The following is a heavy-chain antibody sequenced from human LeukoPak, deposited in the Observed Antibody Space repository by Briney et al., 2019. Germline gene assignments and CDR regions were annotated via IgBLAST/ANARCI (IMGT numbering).Heavy chain of an antibody. Sequence: VASVRVSCTASRYTFTNYGISWVRQAPGQGLEWMGCISAYNSNTNYAQKLQGNITITTDTSTSTAYMELRSLRSDDTAVYYCARGGATPNSDAFDIWGQGTMVTVSS. V-gene: IGHV1-18*01. CDR2: ISAYNSNT. J-gene: IGHJ3*02. CDR3: ARGGATPNSDAFDI. D-gene: IGHD1-26*01. CDR1: RYTFTNYG.